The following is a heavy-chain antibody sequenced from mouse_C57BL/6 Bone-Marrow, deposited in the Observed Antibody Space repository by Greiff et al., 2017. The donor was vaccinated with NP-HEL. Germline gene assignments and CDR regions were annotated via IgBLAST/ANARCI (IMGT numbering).Heavy chain of an antibody. CDR3: HGYYPNPEVAY. J-gene: IGHJ3*01. D-gene: IGHD2-3*01. CDR2: IYPVSGET. V-gene: IGHV1-11*01. CDR1: GYTFTDHI. Sequence: QVQLQQSGAGLASPGASVTLSCKASGYTFTDHIMNWVKKRPGQGLEWIGRIYPVSGETNYNQKFMGKATFSVDRSSSTVYMVLNSLTSEDPAVYYCHGYYPNPEVAYWGQGTLVTVSA.